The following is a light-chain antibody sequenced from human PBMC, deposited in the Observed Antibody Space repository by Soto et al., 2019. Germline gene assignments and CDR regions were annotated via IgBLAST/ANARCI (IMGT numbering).Light chain of an antibody. CDR3: LQYASPLYT. CDR2: VAS. J-gene: IGKJ2*01. V-gene: IGKV3-20*01. Sequence: VLTQSPGTLSLARGERATLSCRASQSLSSSFLAWYQKKPGLAPRLLLYVASNRAPGIPDRFSGSGSGTDFTLSISTLEPEDFAVSFCLQYASPLYTFGQGTKLEIK. CDR1: QSLSSSF.